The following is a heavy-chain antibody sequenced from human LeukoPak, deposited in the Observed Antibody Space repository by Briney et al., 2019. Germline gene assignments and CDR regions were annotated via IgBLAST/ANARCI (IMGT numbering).Heavy chain of an antibody. V-gene: IGHV4-4*07. Sequence: SETLSLTCTVSGASISTCYWSWIRQPAGKGLEWIGRIFASGSTNYNPSLKSRIAMSVDTSKNQFSLNLTSVTAADTAMYYCVQDGPLRSDYWGQGTLVTVSS. CDR1: GASISTCY. J-gene: IGHJ4*02. CDR2: IFASGST. D-gene: IGHD5/OR15-5a*01. CDR3: VQDGPLRSDY.